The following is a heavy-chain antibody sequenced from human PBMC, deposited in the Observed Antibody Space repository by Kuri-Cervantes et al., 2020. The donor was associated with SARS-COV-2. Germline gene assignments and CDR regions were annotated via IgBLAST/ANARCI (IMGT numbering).Heavy chain of an antibody. D-gene: IGHD3-3*01. J-gene: IGHJ3*02. V-gene: IGHV4-39*01. CDR2: IYYSGST. CDR3: ARPGAFGVVTVDAFDI. CDR1: GGSISSYY. Sequence: SETLSLTCTVSGGSISSYYWGWIRQPPGKGLEWIGSIYYSGSTYYNPSLKSRVTISVDTSKNQFSLKLSSVTAADTAVYYCARPGAFGVVTVDAFDIWGQGTMVTVSS.